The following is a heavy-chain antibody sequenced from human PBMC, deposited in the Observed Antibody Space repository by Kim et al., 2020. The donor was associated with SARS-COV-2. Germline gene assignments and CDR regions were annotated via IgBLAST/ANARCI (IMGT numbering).Heavy chain of an antibody. Sequence: SETLSLTCTVSGGSINTYHWTWIRQPAGGGLEWIGRISSSGTTDYNPSLKSRVTMSMDTSKNQFSLKVNSVTAADTAVYYCAREGRSHIPGYWGQGTLVTVSS. J-gene: IGHJ4*02. V-gene: IGHV4-4*07. D-gene: IGHD2-21*01. CDR1: GGSINTYH. CDR2: ISSSGTT. CDR3: AREGRSHIPGY.